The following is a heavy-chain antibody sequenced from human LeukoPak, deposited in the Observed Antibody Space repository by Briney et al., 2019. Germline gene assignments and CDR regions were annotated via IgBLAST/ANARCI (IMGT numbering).Heavy chain of an antibody. V-gene: IGHV4-59*08. Sequence: SETLSLTCTVSDDSISDYYRGWIRQPPGKGLEWIGYFYNSGRSTYNPSLKSRVTISVDTSKNQFSLKLSSVTAADTAVYYCARHDVYSYGYVYFDYWGQGTLVTVSS. CDR3: ARHDVYSYGYVYFDY. CDR2: FYNSGRS. D-gene: IGHD5-18*01. CDR1: DDSISDYY. J-gene: IGHJ4*02.